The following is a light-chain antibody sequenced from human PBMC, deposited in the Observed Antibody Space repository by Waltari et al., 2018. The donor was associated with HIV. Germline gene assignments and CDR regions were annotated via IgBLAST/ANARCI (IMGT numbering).Light chain of an antibody. V-gene: IGLV2-14*03. J-gene: IGLJ3*02. Sequence: AVTQPASVSGLPGQSTTISCPGGDSAFGLYNFVSWYQQHPGKPPRLILYDVHRRASGVSDRFSGAISGNTASLTISGLRAEDEAHYYCASFTGDNTVMFGGGTEVTVL. CDR3: ASFTGDNTVM. CDR2: DVH. CDR1: DSAFGLYNF.